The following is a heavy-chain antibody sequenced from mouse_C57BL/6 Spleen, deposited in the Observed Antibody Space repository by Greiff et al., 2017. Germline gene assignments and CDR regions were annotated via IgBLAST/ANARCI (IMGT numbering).Heavy chain of an antibody. D-gene: IGHD1-1*01. Sequence: VQLQQSGPELVKPGASVKISCKASGYAFSSSWMNWVKQRPGKGLEWIGRIYPGDGDTNYNGKFKGKDTLTTDKSSSTAYMQLSSLTSEDSAVYFCARDYYGSSFDYWGQGTTLTVSS. J-gene: IGHJ2*01. CDR1: GYAFSSSW. V-gene: IGHV1-82*01. CDR2: IYPGDGDT. CDR3: ARDYYGSSFDY.